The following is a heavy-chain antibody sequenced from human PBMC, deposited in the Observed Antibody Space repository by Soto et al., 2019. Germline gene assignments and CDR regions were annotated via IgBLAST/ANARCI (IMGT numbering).Heavy chain of an antibody. Sequence: QVQLQESGPGLVKPSETLSLTCTVSSGSISGYFWSWIRQPPGKGLEWIGYIHYTGSTTYSPSLKSRVTMSVDTSKNQFSLNLISVTAADTAVYYCAKYYCDSVSCKNFDFWGQGVLVTVSS. D-gene: IGHD2-15*01. J-gene: IGHJ4*02. CDR1: SGSISGYF. CDR3: AKYYCDSVSCKNFDF. V-gene: IGHV4-59*08. CDR2: IHYTGST.